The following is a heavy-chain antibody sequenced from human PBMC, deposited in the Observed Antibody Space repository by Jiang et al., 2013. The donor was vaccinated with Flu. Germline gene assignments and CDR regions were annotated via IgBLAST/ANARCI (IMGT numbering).Heavy chain of an antibody. CDR1: YA. CDR3: ARLNTAMDPWYFDY. CDR2: IIPIFGTA. Sequence: YAISWVRQAPGQGLEWMGGIIPIFGTANYAQKFQGRVTITADESTSTAYMELSSLRSEDTAVYYCARLNTAMDPWYFDYWGQGTLVTVSS. J-gene: IGHJ4*02. V-gene: IGHV1-69*01. D-gene: IGHD5-18*01.